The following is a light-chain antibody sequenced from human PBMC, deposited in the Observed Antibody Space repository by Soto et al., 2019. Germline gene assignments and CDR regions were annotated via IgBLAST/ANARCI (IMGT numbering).Light chain of an antibody. V-gene: IGLV2-8*01. Sequence: QSALTQPPSASGSPGQSVTISCTGTSSDVGGYFYVSWYQQHPGKAPKLMIYEVTKRPSGVPDRFSGSKSGITASLTVSGLQAEDEAEYYCSSYAGSNNWVFGGGTKLTVL. CDR1: SSDVGGYFY. J-gene: IGLJ3*02. CDR2: EVT. CDR3: SSYAGSNNWV.